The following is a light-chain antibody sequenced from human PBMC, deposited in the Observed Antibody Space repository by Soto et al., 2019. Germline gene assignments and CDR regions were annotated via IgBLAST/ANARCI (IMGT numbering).Light chain of an antibody. Sequence: EIVLTQSPGTLSLSPGERATLSCRASQSVSSSYLAWYQQKHGQAPRLLIYGASSRATGIPDRFSGSGSGTDLTLTISRLEPEDVAVYYGQQYGSSPITFGQGTRLEIK. CDR3: QQYGSSPIT. CDR2: GAS. CDR1: QSVSSSY. J-gene: IGKJ5*01. V-gene: IGKV3-20*01.